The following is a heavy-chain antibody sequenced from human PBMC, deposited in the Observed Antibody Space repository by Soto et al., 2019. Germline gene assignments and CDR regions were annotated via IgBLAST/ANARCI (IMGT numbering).Heavy chain of an antibody. Sequence: QVQLVESGGGVVQPGRSLRLSCASSGFTFSRYGMHWVRQAPGKGLEWVGVIWFDGSSQFYADSVKGRFTFPRDNSKNTLYLQMNGLRAEDTAVYYCARDRLQQLGPPYAYYYMDVWGKGTTVTVSS. D-gene: IGHD6-13*01. V-gene: IGHV3-33*01. CDR1: GFTFSRYG. J-gene: IGHJ6*03. CDR3: ARDRLQQLGPPYAYYYMDV. CDR2: IWFDGSSQ.